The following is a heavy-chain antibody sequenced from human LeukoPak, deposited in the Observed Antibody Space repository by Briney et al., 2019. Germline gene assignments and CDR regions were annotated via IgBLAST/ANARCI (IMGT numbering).Heavy chain of an antibody. V-gene: IGHV3-48*03. CDR2: ISSSGSTI. J-gene: IGHJ4*02. CDR1: GFTFSSYE. Sequence: GGSLRLSCAASGFTFSSYEMNWVRQAPGKGLEWVSYISSSGSTIYYADSVKGRFTISRDNAENSVYLQMSSLTAEDTGLYYCARDYTADYWGQGTLVTVSS. CDR3: ARDYTADY.